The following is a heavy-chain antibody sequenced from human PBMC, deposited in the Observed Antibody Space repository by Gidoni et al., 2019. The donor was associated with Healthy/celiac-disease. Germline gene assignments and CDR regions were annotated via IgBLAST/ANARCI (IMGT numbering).Heavy chain of an antibody. D-gene: IGHD2-2*01. V-gene: IGHV3-30*18. CDR2: ISYDGSNK. J-gene: IGHJ4*02. Sequence: QVQLVASGGGVVQPGRSLRLSCAASGFTFSSYGMHWARQAPGKGLEWVTVISYDGSNKYYADSVKGRFTISRDNSKNTLYLQMNSLRAEDTAVYYCAKDPDIVVVPAPPQSWGQGTLVTVSS. CDR1: GFTFSSYG. CDR3: AKDPDIVVVPAPPQS.